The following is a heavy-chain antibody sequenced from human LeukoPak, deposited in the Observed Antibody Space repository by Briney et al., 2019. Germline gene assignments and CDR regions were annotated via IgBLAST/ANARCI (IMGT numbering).Heavy chain of an antibody. Sequence: ASVKVSCKASGGTFSSYAISWVRQAPGQGLEWMGRIIPILGIANYAQKFQGRVTMTRDTSTSTVYMKLSSLRSEDSAVYYCTRSLYYYGSGSYYFDYWGQGTLVTVSS. V-gene: IGHV1-69*04. CDR2: IIPILGIA. D-gene: IGHD3-10*01. J-gene: IGHJ4*02. CDR1: GGTFSSYA. CDR3: TRSLYYYGSGSYYFDY.